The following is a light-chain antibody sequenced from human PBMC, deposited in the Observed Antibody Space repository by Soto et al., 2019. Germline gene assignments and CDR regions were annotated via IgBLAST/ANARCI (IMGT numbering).Light chain of an antibody. Sequence: DFQMTQSPSTLSASVGDRVTITCRASQNIRSRLAWFQQKPGKAPKLLIYDASSLESGVPQRFSGSGSGTEFTLTISSLQPDDFATYYCQQYNSYSVAFGQGTKVDI. CDR2: DAS. CDR1: QNIRSR. V-gene: IGKV1-5*01. J-gene: IGKJ1*01. CDR3: QQYNSYSVA.